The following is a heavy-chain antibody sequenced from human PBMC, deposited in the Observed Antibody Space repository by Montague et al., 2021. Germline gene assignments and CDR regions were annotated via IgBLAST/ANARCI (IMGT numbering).Heavy chain of an antibody. Sequence: SETLSLTCNVSGGSVSTGNYYWTWIRQPPGKELEWIGYIYYTGSPKCNPSLESRVTISISTSKKQFTLKLSSVTAADTAVYYCARGQWLVPYYLDSWGQGTLVTVSS. CDR3: ARGQWLVPYYLDS. J-gene: IGHJ4*02. V-gene: IGHV4-61*01. CDR2: IYYTGSP. D-gene: IGHD6-19*01. CDR1: GGSVSTGNYY.